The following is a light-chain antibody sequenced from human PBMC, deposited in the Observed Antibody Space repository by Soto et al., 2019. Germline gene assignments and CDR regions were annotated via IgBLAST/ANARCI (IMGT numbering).Light chain of an antibody. J-gene: IGKJ1*01. CDR3: QHYNSYSEA. Sequence: DIQMTQSPSSLSASVGDRVTITWQASQDISNYLNWYQQKPGKAPKLLIYDASTLESGVPSRFSGSGSGTEFTLTISSLQPDDFATYYCQHYNSYSEAFGQGTKVDIK. CDR2: DAS. V-gene: IGKV1-5*01. CDR1: QDISNY.